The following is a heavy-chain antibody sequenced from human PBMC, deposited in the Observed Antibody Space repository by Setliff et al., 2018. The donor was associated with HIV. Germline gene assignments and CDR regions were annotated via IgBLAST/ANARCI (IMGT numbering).Heavy chain of an antibody. CDR3: ARGGTAAAGYLDN. Sequence: SETLSLTCAVYGGSFSTYYWSWIRQPPGEGLEWIGEINDSGSTNYSPSLKSRVTISVDTSKNQFSVKLSSVTAADTAVYYCARGGTAAAGYLDNWGQGTPVTVSS. D-gene: IGHD6-13*01. CDR2: INDSGST. CDR1: GGSFSTYY. V-gene: IGHV4-34*01. J-gene: IGHJ4*02.